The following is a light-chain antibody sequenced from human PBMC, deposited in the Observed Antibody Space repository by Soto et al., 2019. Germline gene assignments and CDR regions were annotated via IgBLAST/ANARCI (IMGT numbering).Light chain of an antibody. J-gene: IGKJ1*01. CDR1: QTISSW. Sequence: DIQMTQSPSTLSGSVGDRVTITCRASQTISSWLAWYQQKPGKAPKLLIYKASTVKSGVPSRFSGSGSGTEFTLTISSLQPDDFATYYCQHYNSYSVAFGQGTKVELK. CDR2: KAS. CDR3: QHYNSYSVA. V-gene: IGKV1-5*03.